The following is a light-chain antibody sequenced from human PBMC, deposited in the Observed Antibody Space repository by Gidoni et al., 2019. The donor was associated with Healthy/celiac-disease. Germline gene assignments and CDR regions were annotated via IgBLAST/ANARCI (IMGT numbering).Light chain of an antibody. CDR3: QQRSNWPLT. J-gene: IGKJ4*01. V-gene: IGKV3-11*01. Sequence: DIVLTQSPATLSLTPGDRATLSCSASQSVSSYLAWYQQKPGQAPRLLIYDASSRASGIPARFSGSGSGTDFTLTISSLDPEDFAVYYCQQRSNWPLTFGGGTKVEIK. CDR1: QSVSSY. CDR2: DAS.